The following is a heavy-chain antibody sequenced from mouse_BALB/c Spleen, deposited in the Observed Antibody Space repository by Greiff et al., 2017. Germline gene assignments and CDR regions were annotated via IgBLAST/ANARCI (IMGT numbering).Heavy chain of an antibody. V-gene: IGHV1-80*01. CDR2: IYPGDGDT. CDR3: ARGGYDYDPAMDY. D-gene: IGHD2-4*01. CDR1: GYAFSSYW. Sequence: QVQLQQSGAELVRPGSSVKISCKASGYAFSSYWMNWVKQRPGQGLAWIGQIYPGDGDTNYNGKFKGKATLTADKSSSTAYMQLSSLTSEDSAVYVCARGGYDYDPAMDYWGQGTSVTVSS. J-gene: IGHJ4*01.